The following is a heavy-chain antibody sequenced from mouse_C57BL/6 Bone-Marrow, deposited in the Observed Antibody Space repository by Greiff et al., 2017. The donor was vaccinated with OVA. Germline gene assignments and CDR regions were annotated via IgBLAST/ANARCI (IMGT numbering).Heavy chain of an antibody. Sequence: EVKLQESGPGLVKPSQSLSLTCSVTGYSITSGYYWNCIRQFPGNKLEWMGYISYDGSNNYNPSLKNRISITRDTSKNQFFLKLNSVTTEDTATYYCARNAYYSNYDYYAMDYWGQGTSVTVSS. CDR2: ISYDGSN. D-gene: IGHD2-5*01. J-gene: IGHJ4*01. CDR1: GYSITSGYY. V-gene: IGHV3-6*01. CDR3: ARNAYYSNYDYYAMDY.